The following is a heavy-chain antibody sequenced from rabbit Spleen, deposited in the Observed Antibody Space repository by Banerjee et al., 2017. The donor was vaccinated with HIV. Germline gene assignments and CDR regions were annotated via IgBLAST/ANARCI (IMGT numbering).Heavy chain of an antibody. Sequence: QEQLVESGGGLVQPGGSLKLSCKASGFYFNNYGVSWVRQAPGKGLEWIGYIEPIFGNKYYANWVNGRFAIASHNAQNTLYLQLTSLTAADTATYFCARDTSSSFSSYGMDLWGQGTLVTVS. CDR3: ARDTSSSFSSYGMDL. D-gene: IGHD1-1*01. CDR1: GFYFNNYG. J-gene: IGHJ3*01. CDR2: IEPIFGNK. V-gene: IGHV1S47*01.